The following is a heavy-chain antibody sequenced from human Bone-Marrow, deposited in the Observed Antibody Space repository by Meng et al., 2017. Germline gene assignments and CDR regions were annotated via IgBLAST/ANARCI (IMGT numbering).Heavy chain of an antibody. V-gene: IGHV1-3*01. D-gene: IGHD6-13*01. J-gene: IGHJ4*02. Sequence: AEVKKPGASVKLSCEASGYSFTSYAIHWVRQAPGESLEWMGWINAGNGQTKYSERFQGRVAIARDTSANTAYMELSSLTSEDTAVYYCARGGIAAAAYSDHWGQGTLVTVSS. CDR2: INAGNGQT. CDR3: ARGGIAAAAYSDH. CDR1: GYSFTSYA.